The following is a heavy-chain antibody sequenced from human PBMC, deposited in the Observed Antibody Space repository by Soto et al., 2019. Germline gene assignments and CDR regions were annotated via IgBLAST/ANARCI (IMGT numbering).Heavy chain of an antibody. D-gene: IGHD6-13*01. J-gene: IGHJ4*02. CDR3: AAGEADTKYSSSWYGFNY. CDR2: IWYDGSNK. CDR1: GFTFSSYG. Sequence: GGSLRLSCAASGFTFSSYGVHWVRQAPGKGLEWVAVIWYDGSNKYYADSVKGRFTISRDNSKNTLYLQMNSLRAEDTAVYYCAAGEADTKYSSSWYGFNYWGQGTLVTVSS. V-gene: IGHV3-33*01.